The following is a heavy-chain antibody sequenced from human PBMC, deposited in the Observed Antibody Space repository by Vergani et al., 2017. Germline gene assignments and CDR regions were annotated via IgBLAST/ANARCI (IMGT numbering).Heavy chain of an antibody. CDR3: AAWVAGTDAFDI. CDR2: ISGSGGST. V-gene: IGHV3-23*01. D-gene: IGHD6-19*01. Sequence: EVQLLESGGGLVQPGGSLTLSCAASGFTFSSYAMSWVRQAPGKGLEWVSAISGSGGSTYYADSVKGRFTISRDNSKNTLYLQMNSLRAEDTAVYYCAAWVAGTDAFDIWGQGTMVTVSS. J-gene: IGHJ3*02. CDR1: GFTFSSYA.